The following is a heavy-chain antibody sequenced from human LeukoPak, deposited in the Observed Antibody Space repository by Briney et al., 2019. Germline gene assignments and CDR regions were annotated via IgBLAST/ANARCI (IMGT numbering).Heavy chain of an antibody. CDR2: ISGSGGST. V-gene: IGHV3-23*01. Sequence: GGSLRLSCAASGFTFSSYAMSGVRQAPGKGLEWVSGISGSGGSTYYADSVKGRFTISRDNSKNTLYLQMNSLRAEDTAVYYCAKDLAKAGYGDYYFDYWGQGTLVTVSS. CDR1: GFTFSSYA. CDR3: AKDLAKAGYGDYYFDY. J-gene: IGHJ4*02. D-gene: IGHD4-17*01.